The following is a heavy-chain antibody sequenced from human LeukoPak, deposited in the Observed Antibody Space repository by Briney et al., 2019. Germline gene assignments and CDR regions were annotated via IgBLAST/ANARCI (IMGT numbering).Heavy chain of an antibody. CDR2: ISYDESNK. D-gene: IGHD2-15*01. J-gene: IGHJ6*02. V-gene: IGHV3-30*18. Sequence: GGSLRLSCAASGFTFSSYGMHWVRQAPGKGLEWVAVISYDESNKYYADSVKGRFTISRDNSKNTLYLQMNSLKAEDTAVYYCAKVFPAGLLYYYYGMDVWGQGTTVTVSS. CDR3: AKVFPAGLLYYYYGMDV. CDR1: GFTFSSYG.